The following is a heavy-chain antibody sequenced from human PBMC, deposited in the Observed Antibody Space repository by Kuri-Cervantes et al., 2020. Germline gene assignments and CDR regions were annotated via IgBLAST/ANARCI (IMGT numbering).Heavy chain of an antibody. CDR2: INHSGST. CDR1: GGSFSGYY. Sequence: LETLSLTCAVYGGSFSGYYWSWIRQPPGKGLEWIGEINHSGSTNYNPSLKSRVTISVDTSKNQFSLKVSSVTAADTAVYYCARGSLERAYWGQGTLVTVSS. V-gene: IGHV4-34*01. D-gene: IGHD1-1*01. CDR3: ARGSLERAY. J-gene: IGHJ4*02.